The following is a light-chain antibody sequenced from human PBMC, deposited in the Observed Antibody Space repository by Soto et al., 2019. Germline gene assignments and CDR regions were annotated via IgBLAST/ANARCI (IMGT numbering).Light chain of an antibody. CDR2: GAS. CDR3: HQYGSSPIFT. Sequence: EIVLTQSPGTLSLSPGDRATLSCRASQSVSSSYLAWYQQKPGQAPRLLIYGASGRATGIPDRFSGSGSGTDFTLTISRLEPEDFALYYCHQYGSSPIFTFRPGTKVDSK. V-gene: IGKV3-20*01. J-gene: IGKJ3*01. CDR1: QSVSSSY.